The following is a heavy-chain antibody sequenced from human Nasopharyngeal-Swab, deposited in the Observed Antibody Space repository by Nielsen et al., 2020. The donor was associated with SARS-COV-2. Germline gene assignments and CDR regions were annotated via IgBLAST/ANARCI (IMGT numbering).Heavy chain of an antibody. CDR1: GYTFTGYY. V-gene: IGHV1-2*04. J-gene: IGHJ3*02. CDR3: ARAGRCGGDCSRHDAFDI. D-gene: IGHD2-21*02. Sequence: ASVKVSCKASGYTFTGYYMHWVRQAAGQGLEWMGWINPNSGGTNYAQKFQGWVTMTRDTSISTAYMELSRLRSDDTAVYYCARAGRCGGDCSRHDAFDIWGQGTMVTVSS. CDR2: INPNSGGT.